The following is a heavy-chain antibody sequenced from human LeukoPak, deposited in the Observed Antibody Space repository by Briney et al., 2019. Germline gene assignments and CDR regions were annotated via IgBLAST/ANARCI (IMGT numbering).Heavy chain of an antibody. Sequence: GGSLRLSCAASGFTFSSYGMHWVRQAPGKGLEWVAVISYDGSNKYYADSVKGRFTISRDNAKNSLYLQMNSLRAEDTAVYYCARKSYSSGWYGENFTFDYWGQGTLVTVSS. D-gene: IGHD6-19*01. CDR3: ARKSYSSGWYGENFTFDY. CDR1: GFTFSSYG. CDR2: ISYDGSNK. V-gene: IGHV3-30*03. J-gene: IGHJ4*02.